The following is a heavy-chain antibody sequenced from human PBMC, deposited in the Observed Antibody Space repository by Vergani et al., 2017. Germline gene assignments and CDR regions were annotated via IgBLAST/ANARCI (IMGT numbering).Heavy chain of an antibody. CDR1: GFTFSSYA. V-gene: IGHV3-23*01. Sequence: EVQLLESGGSLKQPGGSVRLSCAASGFTFSSYAMSWVRQAPGKGLEWVSAISGSGGSTYYADSVKGRFTISRDNSKNTLYLQMNSLRAEDTAVYYCANSPVEYYYDSSGYYWGAFDIWGQGTMVTVSS. D-gene: IGHD3-22*01. CDR2: ISGSGGST. J-gene: IGHJ3*02. CDR3: ANSPVEYYYDSSGYYWGAFDI.